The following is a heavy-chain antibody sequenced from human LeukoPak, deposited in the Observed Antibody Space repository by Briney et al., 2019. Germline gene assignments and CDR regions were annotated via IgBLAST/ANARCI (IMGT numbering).Heavy chain of an antibody. CDR2: IYYSGST. J-gene: IGHJ4*02. D-gene: IGHD3-10*01. CDR3: ARLGRGVHIDY. CDR1: GGSISSSSYY. V-gene: IGHV4-39*01. Sequence: SETLSLTCTVSGGSISSSSYYWGWIRQPPGKGLEWIGSIYYSGSTYYNPSLKSRVTISVDTSKNQFSLKLSSVTAADTAVYYCARLGRGVHIDYWGQGTLVTVSS.